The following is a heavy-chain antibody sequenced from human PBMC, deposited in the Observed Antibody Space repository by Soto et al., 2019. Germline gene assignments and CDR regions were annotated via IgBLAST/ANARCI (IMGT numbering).Heavy chain of an antibody. CDR3: ARDRFYYYDSSGYYPTYYFDY. J-gene: IGHJ4*02. CDR1: GYTFTSYY. D-gene: IGHD3-22*01. CDR2: INPSGGST. Sequence: ASVKVSCKASGYTFTSYYMHWVRQAPGQGLEWMGIINPSGGSTSYAQKFQGRVTMTRDTSTSTVYMELSSLRSEDTAVYYCARDRFYYYDSSGYYPTYYFDYWGQGTLVTVSS. V-gene: IGHV1-46*01.